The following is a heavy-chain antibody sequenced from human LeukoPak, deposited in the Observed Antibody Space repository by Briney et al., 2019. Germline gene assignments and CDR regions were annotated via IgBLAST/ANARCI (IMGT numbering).Heavy chain of an antibody. J-gene: IGHJ4*02. CDR1: GGSVSSGSYY. CDR3: AQVVTAIPGESGYFDY. CDR2: IYYSGST. V-gene: IGHV4-61*01. Sequence: SETLSLTCTVSGGSVSSGSYYWSWIRQPPGKGLEWIGYIYYSGSTNYNPSLKSRVTISVDTSKNQFSLKLSSVTAADAAVYYCAQVVTAIPGESGYFDYWGQGTLVTVSS. D-gene: IGHD2-21*02.